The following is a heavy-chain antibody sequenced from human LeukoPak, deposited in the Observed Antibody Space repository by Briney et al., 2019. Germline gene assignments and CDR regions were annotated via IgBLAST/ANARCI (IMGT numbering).Heavy chain of an antibody. J-gene: IGHJ6*03. CDR3: ARGRSRFLEWLSISPGYYYYMDV. Sequence: SETLSLTCAVYGGSFSGYYWSWIRQPPGKGLEWIGEINHSGSTNYNPSLESRVTISVDTSKNQFSLKLSSVTAADTAVYYCARGRSRFLEWLSISPGYYYYMDVWGKGTTVTVSS. CDR2: INHSGST. CDR1: GGSFSGYY. V-gene: IGHV4-34*01. D-gene: IGHD3-3*01.